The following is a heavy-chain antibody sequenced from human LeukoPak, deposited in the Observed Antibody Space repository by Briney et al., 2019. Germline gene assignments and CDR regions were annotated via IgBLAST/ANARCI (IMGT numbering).Heavy chain of an antibody. J-gene: IGHJ6*03. CDR2: VNAGGTT. CDR1: GFTFSSYG. V-gene: IGHV3-66*01. Sequence: HPGGSLRLSCAASGFTFSSYGMSWVRQAPGKGLEWVSVVNAGGTTYYADSVKGRFTISRDNSKNTLYLQMNSLRAEDTAVYYCARCGMPYYYYYMDVWGKGTTVTLSS. D-gene: IGHD2-2*01. CDR3: ARCGMPYYYYYMDV.